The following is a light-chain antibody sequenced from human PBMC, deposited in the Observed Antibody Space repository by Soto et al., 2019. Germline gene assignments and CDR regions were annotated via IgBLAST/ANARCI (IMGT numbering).Light chain of an antibody. J-gene: IGKJ1*01. V-gene: IGKV3-15*01. CDR3: QQYNNWPPWT. CDR1: QNLSST. Sequence: DIVMTQSPATLSVSPGDRATLSCRASQNLSSTLAWYQQKPGQSPRLLIYGASTRATGIPARFSGSGSGTEFTLTISNLQSEDFAVYYCQQYNNWPPWTFGQGTKVEIK. CDR2: GAS.